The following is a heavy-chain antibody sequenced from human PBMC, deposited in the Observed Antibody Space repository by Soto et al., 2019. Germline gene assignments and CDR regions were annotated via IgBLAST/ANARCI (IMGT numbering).Heavy chain of an antibody. D-gene: IGHD6-6*01. CDR2: ISGSGSST. V-gene: IGHV3-23*01. J-gene: IGHJ4*02. Sequence: QSGGSLRLSCAASGFTFSNYAMTWVRQAPGKGLEWVSGISGSGSSTYYADSVKGRFTISRDNSKNTLYLQMNSLRAEDTAVYYCAEDGGHSCSSWAFDYWGQGTLVTVSS. CDR3: AEDGGHSCSSWAFDY. CDR1: GFTFSNYA.